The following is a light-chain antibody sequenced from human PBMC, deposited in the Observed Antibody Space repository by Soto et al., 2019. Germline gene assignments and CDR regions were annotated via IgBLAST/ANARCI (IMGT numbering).Light chain of an antibody. CDR3: QHAKTFPRT. CDR2: AAS. Sequence: DIQMTQSPSSVSASVGDSVTITCRASQDISSWLAWYQHKPGKAPRLLIYAASRWQSGVPSRFSGSGSGTGFTLTTISLQPEDFATYYCQHAKTFPRTFGQGTRVDI. CDR1: QDISSW. V-gene: IGKV1-12*01. J-gene: IGKJ1*01.